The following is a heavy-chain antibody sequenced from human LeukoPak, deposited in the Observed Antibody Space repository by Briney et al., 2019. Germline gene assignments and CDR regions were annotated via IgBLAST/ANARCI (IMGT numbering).Heavy chain of an antibody. D-gene: IGHD3-3*01. Sequence: GGSLRLSCAASGFTFSSYAMHWVRQAPGKGLEGVAVISYDGSNKYYADSVKGRFTISRDNSKNTLYLQMNSLRAEDTAVYYCARQSGYLAWGFDYWGQGTLVTVSS. CDR2: ISYDGSNK. V-gene: IGHV3-30-3*01. CDR1: GFTFSSYA. J-gene: IGHJ4*02. CDR3: ARQSGYLAWGFDY.